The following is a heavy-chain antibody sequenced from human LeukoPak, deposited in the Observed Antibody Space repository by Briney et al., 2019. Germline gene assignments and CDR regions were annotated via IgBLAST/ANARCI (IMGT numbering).Heavy chain of an antibody. CDR1: GGSISSGDYY. CDR2: IYYSGST. V-gene: IGHV4-30-4*08. CDR3: ASSIVVVPAAMDYYYMDV. D-gene: IGHD2-2*01. J-gene: IGHJ6*03. Sequence: SETLSLTCTVSGGSISSGDYYWSWIRQPPGKGLEWIGYIYYSGSTYYNPSLKGRVTISVDTSKNQFSLKLSSVTAAGTAVYYCASSIVVVPAAMDYYYMDVRGKGTTVTVSS.